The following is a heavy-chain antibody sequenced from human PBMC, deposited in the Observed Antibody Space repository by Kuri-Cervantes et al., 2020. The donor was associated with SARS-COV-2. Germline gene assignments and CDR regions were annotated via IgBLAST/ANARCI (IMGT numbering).Heavy chain of an antibody. D-gene: IGHD5-24*01. J-gene: IGHJ6*02. CDR3: ARGRTSRWLQDYYYYYGMDV. V-gene: IGHV4-4*07. CDR2: IYTSGST. CDR1: GGSISSYY. Sequence: GSLRLSCTVSGGSISSYYWSWIRQPAGKGLEWIGRIYTSGSTNYNPSLKSRVTMSVDTSKNQFSLKLSSVTAADTAVYYCARGRTSRWLQDYYYYYGMDVWGQGTTVTVSS.